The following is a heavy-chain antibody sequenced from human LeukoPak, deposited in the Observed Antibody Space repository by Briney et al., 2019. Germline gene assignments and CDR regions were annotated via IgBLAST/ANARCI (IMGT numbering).Heavy chain of an antibody. Sequence: GGSLRLSCAASGFTFSSYAMHWVRQAPGKGLEWAAVISYDGSNKYYADSVKGRFTISRDNSRNTLYLQMNSLRAEDTAVYYCARDKSQGGSGWLASYFDYWGQGTLVTVSS. CDR3: ARDKSQGGSGWLASYFDY. CDR2: ISYDGSNK. CDR1: GFTFSSYA. V-gene: IGHV3-30*04. J-gene: IGHJ4*02. D-gene: IGHD6-19*01.